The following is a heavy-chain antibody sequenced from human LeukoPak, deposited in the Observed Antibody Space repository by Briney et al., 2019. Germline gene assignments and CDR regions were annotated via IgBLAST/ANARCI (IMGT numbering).Heavy chain of an antibody. CDR1: GFTFSSYA. J-gene: IGHJ4*02. D-gene: IGHD3-16*02. CDR3: AKETHVITFGGVIEY. CDR2: ISGSGGST. Sequence: PGGSLRLSCAASGFTFSSYAMSWVRQAPGKGLEWVSAISGSGGSTYYADSVKGRFTISRDNSKNTLYLQMSSLRAEDTAVYYCAKETHVITFGGVIEYWGQGTLVTVSS. V-gene: IGHV3-23*01.